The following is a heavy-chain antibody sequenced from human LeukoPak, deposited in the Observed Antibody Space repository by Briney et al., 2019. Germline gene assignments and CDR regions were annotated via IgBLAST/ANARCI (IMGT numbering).Heavy chain of an antibody. CDR1: GYTFTGYY. CDR3: ARELSLGYCSSTSCGSNWFDP. Sequence: ASVKVSCKASGYTFTGYYMHWVRQAPGQGLEWTGWINPNSGGTNYAQKFQGRVTMTRDTSISTAYMELSRLRSDDTAVYYCARELSLGYCSSTSCGSNWFDPWGQGTLVTVSS. J-gene: IGHJ5*02. D-gene: IGHD2-2*01. V-gene: IGHV1-2*02. CDR2: INPNSGGT.